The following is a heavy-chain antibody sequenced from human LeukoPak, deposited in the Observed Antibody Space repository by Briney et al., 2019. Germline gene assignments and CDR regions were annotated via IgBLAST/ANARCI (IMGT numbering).Heavy chain of an antibody. V-gene: IGHV3-30-3*01. CDR1: GFTFSNYA. D-gene: IGHD2-15*01. Sequence: GGSLRLSCAASGFTFSNYAMHWVRQAPGKGLEWVAVISYDGTNKYYADSVKGRFTISRDNSRTTVYLQMNSLRAEDTAVYFCASDRAYCNGGSCYSGLDYWGQGTLVTVSS. J-gene: IGHJ4*02. CDR3: ASDRAYCNGGSCYSGLDY. CDR2: ISYDGTNK.